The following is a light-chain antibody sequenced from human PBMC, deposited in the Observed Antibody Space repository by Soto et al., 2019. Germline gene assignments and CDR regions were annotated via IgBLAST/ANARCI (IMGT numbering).Light chain of an antibody. CDR2: SAS. CDR1: RTVDGNY. J-gene: IGKJ1*01. Sequence: EVVLTQSPGTLSLSLGERATLSCRASRTVDGNYLAWYHQKPGQAPRLLIHSASTRAPGIPDRFSASGAGTDFTLTISRLEPEDSAVYYCQQYSASPRTFGPGTKVEIK. CDR3: QQYSASPRT. V-gene: IGKV3-20*01.